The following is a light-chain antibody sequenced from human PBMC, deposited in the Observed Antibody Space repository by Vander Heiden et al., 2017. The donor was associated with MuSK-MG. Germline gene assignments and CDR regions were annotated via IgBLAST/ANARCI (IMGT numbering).Light chain of an antibody. Sequence: DIQMTHSPSSLSASVGDRVTITRRAGQNIRKYLNWYQHKPGKAPRLLIYGASSLQSGVSSRFSGTGSGTDFTLTINGLQREDFATYYCHQYYSPPHAFGQGTNVEVK. V-gene: IGKV1-39*01. CDR2: GAS. CDR1: QNIRKY. CDR3: HQYYSPPHA. J-gene: IGKJ1*01.